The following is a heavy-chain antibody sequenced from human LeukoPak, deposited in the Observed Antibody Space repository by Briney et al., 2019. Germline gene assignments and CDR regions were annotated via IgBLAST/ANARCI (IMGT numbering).Heavy chain of an antibody. CDR1: GYTFTGYY. D-gene: IGHD3-10*01. CDR3: ARDRVVRGVPPHYYYYYMDV. V-gene: IGHV1-2*02. J-gene: IGHJ6*03. Sequence: ASVKVSCKASGYTFTGYYMHWVRQAPGQGLEWMGWINPNSGGTNYAQKFQGRVTITRDTSASTAYMELSSLRSEDMAVYYCARDRVVRGVPPHYYYYYMDVWGKGTTVTVSS. CDR2: INPNSGGT.